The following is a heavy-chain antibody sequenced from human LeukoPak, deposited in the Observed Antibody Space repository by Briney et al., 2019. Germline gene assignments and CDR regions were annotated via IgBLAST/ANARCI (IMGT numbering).Heavy chain of an antibody. V-gene: IGHV1-18*01. CDR1: GYTFTSYG. Sequence: ASVKVSCKASGYTFTSYGISWVRQAPGQGLEWMGWISAYNGNTNYAQKLQGRVTMTTDTSTSTAYMELRSLRSDDTAVYYCARDRAQVSGSEYYYYYYGMDVWGQGTTVTVSS. D-gene: IGHD1-26*01. CDR2: ISAYNGNT. CDR3: ARDRAQVSGSEYYYYYYGMDV. J-gene: IGHJ6*02.